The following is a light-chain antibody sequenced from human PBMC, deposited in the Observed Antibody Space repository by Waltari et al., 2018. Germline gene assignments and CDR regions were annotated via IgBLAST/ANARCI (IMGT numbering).Light chain of an antibody. CDR2: GAS. J-gene: IGKJ1*01. CDR3: QHYGASPPWT. V-gene: IGKV3-20*01. CDR1: QRVSSNY. Sequence: EIVLTQSPVTLSLSPGERATLSCRVNQRVSSNYLGWYQQKPGQAPRVLISGASSRATGIPDRCSGSGSGTDFTLTISRLEPEDFAVYYCQHYGASPPWTFGQGTKVEI.